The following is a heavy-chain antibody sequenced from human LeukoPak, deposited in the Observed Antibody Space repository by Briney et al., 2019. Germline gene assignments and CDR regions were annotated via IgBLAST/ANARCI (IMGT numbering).Heavy chain of an antibody. V-gene: IGHV1-69*05. CDR3: ARDDVGIAARPFDY. D-gene: IGHD6-6*01. CDR1: GGTFSSYA. Sequence: ASVKVSCKASGGTFSSYAISWVRQATGQGLEWMGRIIPIFGTANYAQKFQGRVTITTDESTSTAYMELSSLRSEDTAVYYCARDDVGIAARPFDYWGQGTLVTVSS. J-gene: IGHJ4*02. CDR2: IIPIFGTA.